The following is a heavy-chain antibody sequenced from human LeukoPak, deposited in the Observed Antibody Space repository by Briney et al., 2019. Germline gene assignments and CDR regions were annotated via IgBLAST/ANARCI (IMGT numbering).Heavy chain of an antibody. D-gene: IGHD1-20*01. CDR2: ISGSRGST. CDR3: AKTPNWNGQGYMDV. V-gene: IGHV3-23*01. CDR1: GFTFSIYA. J-gene: IGHJ6*03. Sequence: PGGSLRLSCAASGFTFSIYAMSWVRQAPGKGLEWVSAISGSRGSTYYADSVKGRFTISRDNSKNTLYLQMNSLRAEDTAVYYCAKTPNWNGQGYMDVWGKGTTVTVSS.